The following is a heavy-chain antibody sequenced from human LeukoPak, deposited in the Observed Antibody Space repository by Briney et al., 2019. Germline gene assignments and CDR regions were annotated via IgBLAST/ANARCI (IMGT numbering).Heavy chain of an antibody. D-gene: IGHD6-13*01. J-gene: IGHJ4*02. Sequence: SETLSLTCTVSGGSISSYYWSWIRQPPGKGLEWIGYIYYSGSTNYNPSLKSRVTISVDTSKNQFSLKLSSVTAADTAVYYCARHSSRKEIRFDYWGQGTLVTVPS. V-gene: IGHV4-59*08. CDR3: ARHSSRKEIRFDY. CDR2: IYYSGST. CDR1: GGSISSYY.